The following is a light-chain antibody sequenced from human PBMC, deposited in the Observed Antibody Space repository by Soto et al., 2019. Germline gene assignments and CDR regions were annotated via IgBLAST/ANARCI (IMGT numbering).Light chain of an antibody. CDR1: SSDVGGYNY. CDR2: DVN. V-gene: IGLV2-11*01. Sequence: QSVLSQPPSVSGSPGQSVTIPCTGSSSDVGGYNYVSWYQQYPGKAPKLVIYDVNERPSGVPDRFSGSKSGNTAFLTISGLQTEDEADYYCCSYGGNDIFVFGSGTKLTVL. CDR3: CSYGGNDIFV. J-gene: IGLJ1*01.